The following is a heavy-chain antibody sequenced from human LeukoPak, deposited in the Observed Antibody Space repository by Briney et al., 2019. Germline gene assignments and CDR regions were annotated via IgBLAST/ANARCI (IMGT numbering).Heavy chain of an antibody. CDR3: ARGLRDYDSTNWFDP. CDR1: GGSISSYY. D-gene: IGHD3-22*01. Sequence: SETLSLTCTVSGGSISSYYWSWIRQPPGKGLEWIGYIYYSGSTNYNPSLKSRVTISVDTSENQFSLKPSSVTAADTAVYYCARGLRDYDSTNWFDPWGQGTLVTVSS. V-gene: IGHV4-59*01. CDR2: IYYSGST. J-gene: IGHJ5*02.